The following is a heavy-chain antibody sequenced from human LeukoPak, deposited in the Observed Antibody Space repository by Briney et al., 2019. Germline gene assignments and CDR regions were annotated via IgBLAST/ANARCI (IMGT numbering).Heavy chain of an antibody. CDR2: ISGYNGNT. CDR1: GYTFTNYG. Sequence: ASVKVSCKASGYTFTNYGISWVRQAPGQGLEWMGWISGYNGNTNYAQKVQGRVTMTTDTSTSTAYMELRSLRSDDTAVYYCARDDHYYGMDVWGQGTTVTVSS. J-gene: IGHJ6*02. CDR3: ARDDHYYGMDV. V-gene: IGHV1-18*01.